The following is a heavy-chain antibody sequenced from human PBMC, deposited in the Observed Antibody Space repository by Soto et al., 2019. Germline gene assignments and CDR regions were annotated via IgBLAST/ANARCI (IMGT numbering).Heavy chain of an antibody. Sequence: SIKVSCNASGYTVTRYDINGVRQATGQGLEWMGWMNPNTGNTGYAQKFQGRVTMTRSTSIRTAYMELRSLRCEDTAVDYCARGQQLWLGYYYYYGMDVWG. CDR2: MNPNTGNT. CDR3: ARGQQLWLGYYYYYGMDV. J-gene: IGHJ6*02. D-gene: IGHD5-18*01. V-gene: IGHV1-8*01. CDR1: GYTVTRYD.